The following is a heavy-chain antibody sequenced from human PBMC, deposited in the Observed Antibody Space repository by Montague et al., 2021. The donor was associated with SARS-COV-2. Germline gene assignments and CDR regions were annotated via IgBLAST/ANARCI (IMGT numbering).Heavy chain of an antibody. D-gene: IGHD3-9*01. CDR2: IDYSGST. CDR3: ARLPYDNSYGMDV. V-gene: IGHV4-59*01. Sequence: SETLSLTCTVSGGSISTYYWNWIRQFQGQGLEWICYIDYSGSTNYNPSLQSRVIISVDRSKIQFSLKLNSVTAADTAIYYCARLPYDNSYGMDVGGQGTTVTGSS. CDR1: GGSISTYY. J-gene: IGHJ6*02.